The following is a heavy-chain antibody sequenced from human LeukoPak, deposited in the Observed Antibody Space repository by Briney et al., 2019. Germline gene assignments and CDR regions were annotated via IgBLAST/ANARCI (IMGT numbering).Heavy chain of an antibody. V-gene: IGHV4-59*01. CDR3: ARVGGYAGFDY. D-gene: IGHD3-22*01. CDR2: IYYSGST. J-gene: IGHJ4*02. Sequence: SETLSLTCTVSGGSISGYYWSWIRQPPGKGLEWIGYIYYSGSTNYNPSLKSRVTISVDTSKNQFSLKLSSVTAADTAVYYCARVGGYAGFDYWGQGTLVTVSS. CDR1: GGSISGYY.